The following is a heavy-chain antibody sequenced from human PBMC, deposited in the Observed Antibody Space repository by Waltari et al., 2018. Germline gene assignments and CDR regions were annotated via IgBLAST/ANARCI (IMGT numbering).Heavy chain of an antibody. J-gene: IGHJ4*02. Sequence: QVQLVQSGAEVKKPGSSVKVSCKASGGTFSSYTISWVRQAPGQGLEWMGRSIPILGIANYAQKFQGRVTITADKSTSTAYMELSSLRSEDTAVYYCARGTSTPYYGSGSYYREDYWGQGTLVTVSS. CDR3: ARGTSTPYYGSGSYYREDY. CDR1: GGTFSSYT. V-gene: IGHV1-69*02. D-gene: IGHD3-10*01. CDR2: SIPILGIA.